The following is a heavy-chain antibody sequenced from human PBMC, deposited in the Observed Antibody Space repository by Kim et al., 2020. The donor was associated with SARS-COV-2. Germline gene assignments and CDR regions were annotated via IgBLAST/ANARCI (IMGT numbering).Heavy chain of an antibody. V-gene: IGHV4-59*09. J-gene: IGHJ4*02. Sequence: KYNPSRKSRVTISVDTSKNQFSLKRTSVTAADTAVYYCARGGSWFYYFDSWGQGTQVTVSS. CDR3: ARGGSWFYYFDS. D-gene: IGHD3-10*01.